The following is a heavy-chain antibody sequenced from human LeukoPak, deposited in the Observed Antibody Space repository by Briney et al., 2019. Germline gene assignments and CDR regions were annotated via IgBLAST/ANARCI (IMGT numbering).Heavy chain of an antibody. CDR2: ISSSSGTI. CDR3: GRAPLRPPVAGVEY. CDR1: GFTVISYK. V-gene: IGHV3-48*04. D-gene: IGHD6-19*01. J-gene: IGHJ4*02. Sequence: PGGSLRLSCAASGFTVISYKMNWVRQAPGKGLEWVSYISSSSGTIHYADSVKGRFTISRDNAKNSLYLQMNSLRAEDMALYYCGRAPLRPPVAGVEYWGQGNLVTVSS.